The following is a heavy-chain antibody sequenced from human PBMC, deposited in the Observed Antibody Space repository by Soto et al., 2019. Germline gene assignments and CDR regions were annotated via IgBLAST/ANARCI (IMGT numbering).Heavy chain of an antibody. CDR1: RFTFSSYV. D-gene: IGHD5-18*01. Sequence: GGSRRLSXSASRFTFSSYVMNWVRQAPGKWLQSVSYISSSSSSIYYAHSVKGRFTIPRDNAKNTLYLQLTSLSAADTAVYYGARYGEVSWFDPWGQGTLVTVSS. CDR3: ARYGEVSWFDP. CDR2: ISSSSSSI. V-gene: IGHV3-48*03. J-gene: IGHJ5*02.